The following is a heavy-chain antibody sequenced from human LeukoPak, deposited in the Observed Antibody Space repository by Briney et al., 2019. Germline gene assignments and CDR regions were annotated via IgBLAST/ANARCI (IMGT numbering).Heavy chain of an antibody. CDR1: GFTFSNSW. CDR3: AKDYPPY. J-gene: IGHJ4*02. V-gene: IGHV3-74*01. Sequence: GGSLRLSCAASGFTFSNSWMHWVRQAPGKGLVWVSRINSDGKTTTYADSVKGRFTISRDNADNTLYLQMNSLSAEDTALYYCAKDYPPYLGQGTLVTVSA. CDR2: INSDGKTT.